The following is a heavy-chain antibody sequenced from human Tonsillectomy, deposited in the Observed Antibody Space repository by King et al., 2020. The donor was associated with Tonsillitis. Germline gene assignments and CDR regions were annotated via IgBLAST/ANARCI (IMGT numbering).Heavy chain of an antibody. Sequence: QLVQSGAEVKKPGSSLKVSCKASGGTFNNYGISWVRQAPGQGLEWMGGIIPIFGATNYAQKFQGRVTITADESTRTAYMELSSLGSDDTAVYYCARGGIINYGMDGWGQGTTVIVSS. CDR3: ARGGIINYGMDG. CDR2: IIPIFGAT. D-gene: IGHD1-14*01. CDR1: GGTFNNYG. V-gene: IGHV1-69*01. J-gene: IGHJ6*02.